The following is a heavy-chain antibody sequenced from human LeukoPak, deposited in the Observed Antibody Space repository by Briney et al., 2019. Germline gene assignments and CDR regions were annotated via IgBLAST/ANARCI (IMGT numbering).Heavy chain of an antibody. CDR1: GYTFTGYY. V-gene: IGHV1-2*02. Sequence: ASVKVSCKAPGYTFTGYYMHWVRQAPGQGLEWMGWINPNSGGTNYAQKFQGRVTMTRDTSISTAYMELSRLRSDDTAVYYCARIAGGAARPRYFQHWGQGTLVTVSS. D-gene: IGHD6-6*01. J-gene: IGHJ1*01. CDR3: ARIAGGAARPRYFQH. CDR2: INPNSGGT.